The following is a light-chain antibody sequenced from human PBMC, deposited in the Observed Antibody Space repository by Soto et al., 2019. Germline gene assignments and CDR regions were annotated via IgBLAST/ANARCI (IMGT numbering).Light chain of an antibody. J-gene: IGKJ2*01. CDR1: QVVSNN. CDR2: GAS. CDR3: QQYNNWPPMYT. Sequence: EIVMTQSPATLPVSPGERATLSCRTSQVVSNNLAWYQQKPGQAPRILMYGASTRATSTPARFSGSGSGTEFTLTISNLQSEDFAVYYCQQYNNWPPMYTFGQGTKLEIK. V-gene: IGKV3-15*01.